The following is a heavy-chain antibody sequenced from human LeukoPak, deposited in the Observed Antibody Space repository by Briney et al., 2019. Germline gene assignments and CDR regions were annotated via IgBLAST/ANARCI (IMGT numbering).Heavy chain of an antibody. V-gene: IGHV4-59*01. CDR3: ARGGWSGSPFDY. J-gene: IGHJ4*02. CDR2: IYYSGST. D-gene: IGHD3-3*01. CDR1: GGSISSYY. Sequence: PSETLSLTCTVSGGSISSYYWSWIRQPPGKGLEWIGYIYYSGSTNYNPSLKSRVTISVDTSKNQFSLKLSSVTAADTAVYYCARGGWSGSPFDYWGQGTLVTVSS.